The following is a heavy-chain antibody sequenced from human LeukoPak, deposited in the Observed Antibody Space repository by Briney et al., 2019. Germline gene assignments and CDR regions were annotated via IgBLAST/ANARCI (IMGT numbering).Heavy chain of an antibody. Sequence: SVKVSCKASGGTFSSYTISWVRQAPGQGLEWMGRIVPILGIANYAQKFQGRVTITADKSTSTAYMELSSLRSEDTAVYYCAREEYGSEGDYFDYWGQGTLVTVSS. CDR2: IVPILGIA. CDR3: AREEYGSEGDYFDY. D-gene: IGHD3-10*01. J-gene: IGHJ4*02. V-gene: IGHV1-69*04. CDR1: GGTFSSYT.